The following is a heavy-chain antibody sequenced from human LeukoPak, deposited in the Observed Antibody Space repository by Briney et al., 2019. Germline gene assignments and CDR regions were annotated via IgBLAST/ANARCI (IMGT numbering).Heavy chain of an antibody. CDR1: GYTFTSYY. V-gene: IGHV1-46*01. D-gene: IGHD3-3*01. CDR2: INPSGGST. CDR3: ARAAPQRDTPYYDFWSGYYGGGYYYYGMDV. Sequence: ASVKVSCKASGYTFTSYYMHWVRQAPGQGLEWMGIINPSGGSTSYAQKFQGRVTMTRDTSTSTVYMELSSLRSEDTAVYYCARAAPQRDTPYYDFWSGYYGGGYYYYGMDVWGQGTTVTVSS. J-gene: IGHJ6*02.